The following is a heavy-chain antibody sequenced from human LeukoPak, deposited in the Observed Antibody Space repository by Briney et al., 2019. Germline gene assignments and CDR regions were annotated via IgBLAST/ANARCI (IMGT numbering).Heavy chain of an antibody. Sequence: ASVKVSCKASGYTFTSYDINWVRQPTGQGLEWMGWMNPNSRNTGYAQKFQGRVTMTRNTSISTAYMELSSLRSEDTAVYYCARGGGYCSGGSRYASDYWGQGTLVTVSS. V-gene: IGHV1-8*01. D-gene: IGHD2-15*01. CDR3: ARGGGYCSGGSRYASDY. CDR1: GYTFTSYD. CDR2: MNPNSRNT. J-gene: IGHJ4*02.